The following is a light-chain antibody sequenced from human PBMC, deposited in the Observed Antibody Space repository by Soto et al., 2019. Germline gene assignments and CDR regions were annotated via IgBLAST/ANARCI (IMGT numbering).Light chain of an antibody. CDR1: QSVSSN. CDR2: EAS. Sequence: EIVMTQSPATLFVSPGERATVSCRPSQSVSSNLAWYQQKPGQAPRLLMYEASTRAADTPVRFSGSGYGRQFTLTISSLQSEDFGVYFCHQYNDGPGGTFGQGTKVDIK. CDR3: HQYNDGPGGT. J-gene: IGKJ1*01. V-gene: IGKV3-15*01.